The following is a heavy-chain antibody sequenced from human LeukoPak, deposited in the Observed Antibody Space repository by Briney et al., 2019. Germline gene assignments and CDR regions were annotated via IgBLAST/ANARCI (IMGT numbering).Heavy chain of an antibody. Sequence: TGGSLRLSCAASGFTVSSNYMSWVRQAPGKGLEWVSVIYSGGSIYYTDSVKGRFTISRDNSKNTLYLQMNSLRAEDTAVYYCARHGSSSELFDYWGQGTLVTVSS. CDR2: IYSGGSI. CDR1: GFTVSSNY. J-gene: IGHJ4*02. CDR3: ARHGSSSELFDY. D-gene: IGHD6-6*01. V-gene: IGHV3-53*01.